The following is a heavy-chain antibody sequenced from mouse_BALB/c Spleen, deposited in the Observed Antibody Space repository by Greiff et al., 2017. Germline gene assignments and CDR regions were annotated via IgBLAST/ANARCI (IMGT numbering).Heavy chain of an antibody. CDR1: GFTFSSYA. J-gene: IGHJ3*01. CDR2: ISSGGST. Sequence: DVMLVESGGGLVKPGGSLKLSCAASGFTFSSYAMSWVRQTPEKRLEWVASISSGGSTYYPDSVKGRFTISRDNARNILYLQMSSLRSEDTAMYYCARGGDGSSPAWFAYWGQGTLVTVSA. D-gene: IGHD1-1*01. V-gene: IGHV5-6-5*01. CDR3: ARGGDGSSPAWFAY.